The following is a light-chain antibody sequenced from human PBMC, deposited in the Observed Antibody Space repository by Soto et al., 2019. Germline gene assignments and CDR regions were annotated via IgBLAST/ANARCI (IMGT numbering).Light chain of an antibody. CDR3: SSYAGTYTWV. CDR2: NVN. V-gene: IGLV2-11*01. J-gene: IGLJ3*02. Sequence: QSALTQPRSVSGSPGQSVTISCTGTSSDVGAYDYVSWYRQDPGKAPKLMIYNVNKRPSGVPDHFSGAKSGNTASLTISGLQAEDEADYYCSSYAGTYTWVFGGGTKLTVL. CDR1: SSDVGAYDY.